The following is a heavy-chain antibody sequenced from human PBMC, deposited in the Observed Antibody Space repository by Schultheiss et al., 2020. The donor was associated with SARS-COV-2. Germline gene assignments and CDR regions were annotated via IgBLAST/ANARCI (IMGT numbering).Heavy chain of an antibody. Sequence: GESLKISCAASGFTFSSYEMNWVRQAPGKGLEWVSYISGSGTTIYYADSVKGRFTISRDNAKNSLYLQMNSLRAEDTAVYYCAFYSYGSGVDPWGQGTLVTVSS. CDR1: GFTFSSYE. V-gene: IGHV3-48*03. CDR2: ISGSGTTI. J-gene: IGHJ5*02. CDR3: AFYSYGSGVDP. D-gene: IGHD5-18*01.